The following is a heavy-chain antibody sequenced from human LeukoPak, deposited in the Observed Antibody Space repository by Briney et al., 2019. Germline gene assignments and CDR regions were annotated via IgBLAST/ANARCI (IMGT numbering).Heavy chain of an antibody. CDR1: GGSISSGSYY. J-gene: IGHJ4*02. CDR2: IXXXGXT. V-gene: IGHV4-61*02. CDR3: AIEXXXXXXFDY. Sequence: PSQTLSLTCTVSGGSISSGSYYWSWIRQPAGKGLEWIGXIXXXGXTNXNPSLKSXVTISVDTSKNQFSLKLSSVTAADTAVYYCAIEXXXXXXFDYWGQGTLXTVSS.